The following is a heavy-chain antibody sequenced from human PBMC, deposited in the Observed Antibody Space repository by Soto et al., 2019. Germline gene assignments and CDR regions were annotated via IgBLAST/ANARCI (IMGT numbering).Heavy chain of an antibody. Sequence: GGSLRLSCAASGFTVSSNYMSWVRQAPGKGLEWVSVIYNGGSTYYADSVKGRFTISRDNSKNTLYLQMNSLRAEDTAVYYCARDGSFYDILTGYPAHYFDYWGQGTLVTVSS. CDR1: GFTVSSNY. CDR2: IYNGGST. CDR3: ARDGSFYDILTGYPAHYFDY. J-gene: IGHJ4*02. D-gene: IGHD3-9*01. V-gene: IGHV3-66*01.